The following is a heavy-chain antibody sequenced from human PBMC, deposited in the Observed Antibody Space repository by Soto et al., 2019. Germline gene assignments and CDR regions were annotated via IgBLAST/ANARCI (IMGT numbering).Heavy chain of an antibody. Sequence: SETLSLTCAVSGGSISSGGYSWSWIRQPPGKGLEWIGYIYHSGSTYYNPSLKSRVTISVDRSKNQFSLKLSSVTAADTAVYYCARGGRMGSSGYSEYYFDYWGQGTLVTVSS. D-gene: IGHD3-22*01. J-gene: IGHJ4*02. CDR1: GGSISSGGYS. CDR2: IYHSGST. CDR3: ARGGRMGSSGYSEYYFDY. V-gene: IGHV4-30-2*01.